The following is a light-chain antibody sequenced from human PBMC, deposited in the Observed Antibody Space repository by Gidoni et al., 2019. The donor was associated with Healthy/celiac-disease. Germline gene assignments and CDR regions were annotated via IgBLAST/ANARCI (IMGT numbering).Light chain of an antibody. V-gene: IGLV2-14*01. Sequence: QSALTQPASGAVSPGQSITISCTGTSTDVGGSTYVSWYQQHPGKAPKLIIYDVSNRPSGVSNRFSGSKSGNTASLTISGLQAEDEADYYCSSYTSSSTVVFGGGTKLTVL. CDR2: DVS. J-gene: IGLJ2*01. CDR3: SSYTSSSTVV. CDR1: STDVGGSTY.